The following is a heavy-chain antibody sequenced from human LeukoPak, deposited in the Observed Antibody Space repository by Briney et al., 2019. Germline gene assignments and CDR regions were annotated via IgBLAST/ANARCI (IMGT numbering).Heavy chain of an antibody. D-gene: IGHD2-8*01. V-gene: IGHV1-18*01. CDR2: ISAYNGNT. CDR3: ARGGYCSNGVCSMGGWLDP. CDR1: GYTFTNYG. Sequence: GASVKVSCKASGYTFTNYGIIWARQAPGQGPEWMGWISAYNGNTNYTQKLQGRVTMTKDTSTSTAYMELRSLRSDDTAVYYCARGGYCSNGVCSMGGWLDPWGQGTLVTVSS. J-gene: IGHJ5*02.